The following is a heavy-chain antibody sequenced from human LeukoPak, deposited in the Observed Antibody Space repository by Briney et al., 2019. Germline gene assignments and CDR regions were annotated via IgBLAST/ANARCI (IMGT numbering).Heavy chain of an antibody. J-gene: IGHJ6*03. V-gene: IGHV3-30*01. D-gene: IGHD6-13*01. CDR2: ISSDGSNK. CDR3: ARGAGSSRFYYYMDV. CDR1: GFTFSSYA. Sequence: HPGGSLRLSCAASGFTFSSYAMHWARQAPGKGLEWVAVISSDGSNKYYADSVKGRFTISRDNSKNTLYLQMNSLRAEDTAVYYCARGAGSSRFYYYMDVWGKGTTVTVSS.